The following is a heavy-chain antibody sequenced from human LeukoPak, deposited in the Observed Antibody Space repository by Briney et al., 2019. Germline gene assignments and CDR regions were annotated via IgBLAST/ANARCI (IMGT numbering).Heavy chain of an antibody. J-gene: IGHJ4*02. D-gene: IGHD6-13*01. CDR3: ARMLAAGFDY. Sequence: PGGSLRLSCAAPGFTFSSYSMSWVRQAPGKGLEWVSVIYGGGSTYYADSVRGRFTISRDNAKNSLYLQMNSLRAEDTAVYYCARMLAAGFDYWGQGTLVTVSS. CDR2: IYGGGST. CDR1: GFTFSSYS. V-gene: IGHV3-66*01.